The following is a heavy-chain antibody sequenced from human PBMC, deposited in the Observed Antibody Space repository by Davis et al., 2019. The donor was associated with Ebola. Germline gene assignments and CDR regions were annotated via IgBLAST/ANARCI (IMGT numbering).Heavy chain of an antibody. V-gene: IGHV3-30*03. CDR1: GFTFSSYG. Sequence: PGGSLRLSCAASGFTFSSYGMHWVRQAPGRGLEWVAVISYDGSNKYYADSVKGRFTISRDNSKNTLYLQMNSLRAEDTAVYYCARDVGAAAGGDGDDYWGQGTLVTVSS. D-gene: IGHD6-13*01. CDR2: ISYDGSNK. J-gene: IGHJ4*02. CDR3: ARDVGAAAGGDGDDY.